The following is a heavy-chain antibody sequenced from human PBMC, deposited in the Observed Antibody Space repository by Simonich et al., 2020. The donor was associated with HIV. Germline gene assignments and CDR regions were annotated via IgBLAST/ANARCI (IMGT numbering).Heavy chain of an antibody. J-gene: IGHJ5*02. CDR3: ARALRWFDP. CDR1: GYTFTSYD. V-gene: IGHV1-8*03. Sequence: QVQLVQSGAEVKKPGASVKVSCKASGYTFTSYDIHWVRQATGQGLKWMGWMNPNSGNTDYAQKFQGRVTITRDTSINTAYMERSSLKSEDTAVYYCARALRWFDPWGQGTLVTVSS. D-gene: IGHD3-16*02. CDR2: MNPNSGNT.